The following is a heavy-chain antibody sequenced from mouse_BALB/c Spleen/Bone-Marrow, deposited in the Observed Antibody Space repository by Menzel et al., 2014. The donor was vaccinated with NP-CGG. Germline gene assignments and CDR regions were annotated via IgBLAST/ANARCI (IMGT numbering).Heavy chain of an antibody. CDR1: GFTFSSFG. CDR2: ISSGSSST. V-gene: IGHV5-17*02. D-gene: IGHD1-1*01. CDR3: ARGYYYGSSHYWYFDV. J-gene: IGHJ1*01. Sequence: EVHLVESGGGLVQPGGSRKLSCVASGFTFSSFGMHWVRQAPEKGLEWVAYISSGSSSTYYADTLKGRFTISRDNPKYTLFLQMTSLRSEDTAMYYCARGYYYGSSHYWYFDVWGAGTSVTVSS.